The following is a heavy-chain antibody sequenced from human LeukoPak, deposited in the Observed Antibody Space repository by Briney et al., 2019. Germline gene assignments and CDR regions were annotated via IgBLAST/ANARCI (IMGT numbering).Heavy chain of an antibody. CDR2: ISSSGSTT. J-gene: IGHJ4*02. Sequence: GGSLRLSCAASGFTFSSYEMNWVRQAPGKGLEWVSYISSSGSTTYYADSVKGRFTISRDNAKNSLYLQMNSLRAEDTAVYYCARFCSGSSLGGDDYWGQGTLVTVSS. D-gene: IGHD1-26*01. CDR3: ARFCSGSSLGGDDY. V-gene: IGHV3-48*03. CDR1: GFTFSSYE.